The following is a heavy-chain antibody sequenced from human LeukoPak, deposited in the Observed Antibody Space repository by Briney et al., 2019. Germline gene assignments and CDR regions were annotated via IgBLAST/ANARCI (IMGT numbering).Heavy chain of an antibody. D-gene: IGHD6-19*01. V-gene: IGHV3-53*01. J-gene: IGHJ3*02. CDR3: ARSPVKQWPYAFDI. CDR2: IYSGGST. Sequence: PGGSLRLSCAVSGFTVSNNYMSWVRQPPGKGLEWVSAIYSGGSTYYADSVKGRFTISRDNFKNTLDLQMNSLRAEDTAVYYCARSPVKQWPYAFDIWGQGTMVTVSS. CDR1: GFTVSNNY.